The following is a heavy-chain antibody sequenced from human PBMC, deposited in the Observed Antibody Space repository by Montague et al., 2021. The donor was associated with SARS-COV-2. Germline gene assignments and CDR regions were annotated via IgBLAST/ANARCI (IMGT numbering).Heavy chain of an antibody. CDR3: ARAGLAVFDF. CDR2: INHRRTA. CDR1: GGSFGESYY. V-gene: IGHV4-34*01. Sequence: SETLSLTCAVSGGSFGESYYWTWLRQTPGKTLEWIAEINHRRTAKYNSSLTNRVAISVDTSKREIYLNLTSVTDADTATYYCARAGLAVFDFWGQGSLV. J-gene: IGHJ4*02. D-gene: IGHD6-19*01.